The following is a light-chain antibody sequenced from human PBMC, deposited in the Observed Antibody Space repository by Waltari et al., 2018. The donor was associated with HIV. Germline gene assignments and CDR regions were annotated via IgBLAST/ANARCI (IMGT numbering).Light chain of an antibody. J-gene: IGLJ2*01. CDR3: AAWDDSLNGVV. CDR2: SNK. Sequence: QSVLTQPPSASGTPGQRVTISCSGSSSNIVSNTVNWYQQLPGTAPKLLIYSNKQRPSGVPDRFSGSKSGTSASLAISGLQSEDEADYYCAAWDDSLNGVVFGGGTKLTIL. V-gene: IGLV1-44*01. CDR1: SSNIVSNT.